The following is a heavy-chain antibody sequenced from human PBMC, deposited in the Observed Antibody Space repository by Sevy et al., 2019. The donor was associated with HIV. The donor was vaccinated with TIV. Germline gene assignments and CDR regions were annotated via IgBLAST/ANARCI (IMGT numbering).Heavy chain of an antibody. V-gene: IGHV1-18*04. CDR3: ARSIGVEMLDY. CDR1: GYTFTSYG. Sequence: ASVKVSCKASGYTFTSYGISWVRQAPGQGLEWMGWINGYNGDTHYAQNLQGRVTMSTDTPSRTTYMELRSLRSDDTAIYYCARSIGVEMLDYWGQGTLVTVSS. CDR2: INGYNGDT. J-gene: IGHJ4*02. D-gene: IGHD3-3*01.